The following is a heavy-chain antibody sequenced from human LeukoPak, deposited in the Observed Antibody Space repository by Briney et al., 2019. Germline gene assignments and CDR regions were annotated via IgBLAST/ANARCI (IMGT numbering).Heavy chain of an antibody. Sequence: SETLSLTCAVSGGSISSSNWWSWVRPPPGKGLEWIGEIYHSGSTNYNPSLKSRVTISVDKSKNQFSLKLSSVTAADTAVYYCARVVTIFGVVISDDAFDIWGQGTMVTVSS. CDR2: IYHSGST. D-gene: IGHD3-3*01. CDR3: ARVVTIFGVVISDDAFDI. J-gene: IGHJ3*02. CDR1: GGSISSSNW. V-gene: IGHV4-4*02.